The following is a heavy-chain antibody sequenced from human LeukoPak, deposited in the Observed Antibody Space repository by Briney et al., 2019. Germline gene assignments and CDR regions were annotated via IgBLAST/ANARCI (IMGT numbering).Heavy chain of an antibody. CDR2: ISSSSSYI. CDR3: ARTTYCSSTSCPYNWFDP. CDR1: GFTFSSYS. J-gene: IGHJ5*02. D-gene: IGHD2-2*01. Sequence: PGRSLRLSCAASGFTFSSYSMNWVRQAPGKGLEWVSSISSSSSYIYYADSVKGRFTISRDNAKNSLYLQMNSLRAEDTAVYYCARTTYCSSTSCPYNWFDPWGQGTLVTVSS. V-gene: IGHV3-21*01.